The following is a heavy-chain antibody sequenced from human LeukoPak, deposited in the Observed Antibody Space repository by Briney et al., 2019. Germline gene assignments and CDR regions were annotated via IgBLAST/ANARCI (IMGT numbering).Heavy chain of an antibody. D-gene: IGHD1-26*01. CDR2: ISWNSGSI. CDR1: GFTFDDFA. V-gene: IGHV3-9*01. Sequence: GGSLRLSCAASGFTFDDFAMHWVRQAPGKGLEWVSGISWNSGSIDYADSVKGRFTISRDNAKNSLYLQMSSLRAEDTALYYCAKEHSSGGGLPDYWGQGTLVTVSS. J-gene: IGHJ4*02. CDR3: AKEHSSGGGLPDY.